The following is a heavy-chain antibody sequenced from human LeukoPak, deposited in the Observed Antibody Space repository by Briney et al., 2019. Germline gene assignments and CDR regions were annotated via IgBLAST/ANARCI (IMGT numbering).Heavy chain of an antibody. V-gene: IGHV1-69*10. J-gene: IGHJ3*02. CDR1: GGTFSSYA. Sequence: SVKVSCKASGGTFSSYAISWVRQAPGQGLEWMGGIIPIFDITIYAQKFQGRVTITADKSTSTAYMELSSLRSEDTAVYYCARDSAEQLADAFDIWGQGTMVTVSS. D-gene: IGHD6-13*01. CDR3: ARDSAEQLADAFDI. CDR2: IIPIFDIT.